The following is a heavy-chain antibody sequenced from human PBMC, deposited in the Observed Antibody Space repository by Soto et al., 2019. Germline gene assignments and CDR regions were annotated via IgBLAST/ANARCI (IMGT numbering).Heavy chain of an antibody. Sequence: GGSLRLSCAASGFTFSSCAMGWVRQAPGKGLEWVSAISDSGGYTYYADSVKGRFTISRDNAKNSLYLQMNSLRAEDTAVYYCARAGLLWCGEMDYYYYYGMDVWGQGTTVTVSS. CDR3: ARAGLLWCGEMDYYYYYGMDV. D-gene: IGHD3-10*01. J-gene: IGHJ6*02. CDR1: GFTFSSCA. CDR2: ISDSGGYT. V-gene: IGHV3-23*01.